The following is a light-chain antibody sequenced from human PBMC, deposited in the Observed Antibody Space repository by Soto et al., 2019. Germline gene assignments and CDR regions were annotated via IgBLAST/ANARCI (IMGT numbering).Light chain of an antibody. Sequence: EVVLTQSPGTLSLSPGERATLSCRASQSVSNNYFAWYQQKPGQAPRLVIFGSSDRATGIPDRFSGSGSGTDFTLTISRLESEDFAVYYCQQYGSSPPNTFGQGTKLEIK. CDR2: GSS. V-gene: IGKV3-20*01. J-gene: IGKJ2*01. CDR1: QSVSNNY. CDR3: QQYGSSPPNT.